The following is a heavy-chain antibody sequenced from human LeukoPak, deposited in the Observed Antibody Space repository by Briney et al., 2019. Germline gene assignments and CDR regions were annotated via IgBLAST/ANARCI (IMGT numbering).Heavy chain of an antibody. V-gene: IGHV5-51*01. CDR1: RYSFANYW. CDR2: IHSADSNT. J-gene: IGHJ4*02. Sequence: GESLKISCKASRYSFANYWIGWVRPVPGKGLEWMGIIHSADSNTKYSPSFQGQVTISADKSISTAYLQWSSLNASDTAMYYCARHVRPYSSSWYLDYWAQGILVTVSS. D-gene: IGHD6-13*01. CDR3: ARHVRPYSSSWYLDY.